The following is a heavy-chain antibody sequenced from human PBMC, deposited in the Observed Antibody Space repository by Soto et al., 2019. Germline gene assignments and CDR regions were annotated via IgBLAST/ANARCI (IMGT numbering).Heavy chain of an antibody. CDR3: ARRRYDILTGYYEAPDY. CDR1: GYSFTNYW. J-gene: IGHJ4*02. CDR2: IHPCDSDT. D-gene: IGHD3-9*01. V-gene: IGHV5-51*01. Sequence: GESLKISCQGSGYSFTNYWIGWVRQMPGKGLEWMGIIHPCDSDTRYSPSFQGQVTISADKSISTAYLQWSSLKASDTAMYYCARRRYDILTGYYEAPDYWGQGTLVTVSS.